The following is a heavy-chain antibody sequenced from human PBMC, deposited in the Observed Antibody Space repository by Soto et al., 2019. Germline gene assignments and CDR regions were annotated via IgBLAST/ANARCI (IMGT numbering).Heavy chain of an antibody. Sequence: GGSLRLSCSASGFTFSIYAMHWVRQAPGKGLEYVSSISTNGGSTDYADSVKGRFTISRDNSKNTLYLQMNSLRAEDTAVYYCAKENGYSSSWFEFDYWGQGTLVTVSS. J-gene: IGHJ4*02. CDR2: ISTNGGST. CDR1: GFTFSIYA. D-gene: IGHD6-13*01. V-gene: IGHV3-64*04. CDR3: AKENGYSSSWFEFDY.